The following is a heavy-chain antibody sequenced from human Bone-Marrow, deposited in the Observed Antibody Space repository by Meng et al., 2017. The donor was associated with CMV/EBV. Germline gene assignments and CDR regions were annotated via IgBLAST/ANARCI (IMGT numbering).Heavy chain of an antibody. CDR3: ATAGGTNYLAYYFDY. J-gene: IGHJ4*02. V-gene: IGHV3-23*01. D-gene: IGHD4/OR15-4a*01. CDR1: GFTFSNYA. Sequence: GESLKISCAASGFTFSNYARNWVRQAPGKGLEWVSAISGSGDSTYYADSVKGRFTISRDNSRNTLYLQTNSLRAEDTALYYCATAGGTNYLAYYFDYWGQGTLVTVYS. CDR2: ISGSGDST.